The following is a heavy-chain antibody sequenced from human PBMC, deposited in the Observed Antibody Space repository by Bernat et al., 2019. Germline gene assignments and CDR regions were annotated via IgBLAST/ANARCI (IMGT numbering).Heavy chain of an antibody. CDR3: AREASGYSSGWYLGWFDP. CDR2: ISSSSSYI. D-gene: IGHD6-19*01. J-gene: IGHJ5*02. Sequence: EVQLVESGGGLVKPGGSLRLSCAASGFTFSSYSMNWVRQAPGKGLEWVSSISSSSSYIYYADSVKGRFTISRDNAKNSLYLQLHSLRAENTAVYYCAREASGYSSGWYLGWFDPWGQGTLVTVSS. CDR1: GFTFSSYS. V-gene: IGHV3-21*01.